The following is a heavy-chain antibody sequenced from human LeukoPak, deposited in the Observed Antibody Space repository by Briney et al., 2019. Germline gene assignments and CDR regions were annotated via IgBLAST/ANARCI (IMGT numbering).Heavy chain of an antibody. CDR1: GGSISSYY. CDR2: IYYSGST. D-gene: IGHD2-21*01. Sequence: SETLSLTCTVSGGSISSYYWSWIRQPPGKGLEWIGYIYYSGSTNYNPSLKSRVTISVDTSKNQFSLKLSSVTAADTAVHYCERGGRPGDLLGYWGQGTLVTVSS. CDR3: ERGGRPGDLLGY. V-gene: IGHV4-59*01. J-gene: IGHJ4*02.